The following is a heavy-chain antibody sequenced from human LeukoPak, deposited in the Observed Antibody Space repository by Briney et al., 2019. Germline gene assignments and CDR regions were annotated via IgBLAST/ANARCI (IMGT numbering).Heavy chain of an antibody. CDR3: ARDHLWFGVYYGMDV. D-gene: IGHD3-10*01. CDR2: IIPILGIA. J-gene: IGHJ6*02. CDR1: GGTFSSYA. V-gene: IGHV1-69*04. Sequence: SVKVSCKASGGTFSSYAISWVRQAPGQGLEWMGRIIPILGIANYAQKFQGRVTITADKSTSTAYMELSSLRSEDTAVYYCARDHLWFGVYYGMDVWGQGTTVTVSS.